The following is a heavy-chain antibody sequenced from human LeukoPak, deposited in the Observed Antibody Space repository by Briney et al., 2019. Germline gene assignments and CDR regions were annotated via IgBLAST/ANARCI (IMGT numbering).Heavy chain of an antibody. J-gene: IGHJ6*03. D-gene: IGHD2-2*01. CDR3: ARGVGGPRYCSSTSCFRYYYYMDV. CDR1: GGSFSGYY. Sequence: SETLSHTCAVYGGSFSGYYWSWIRQPPGKGLEWIGEINHSGSTNYNPSLKSRVTISVDTSKNQFSLKLSSVTAADTAVYYCARGVGGPRYCSSTSCFRYYYYMDVWGKGTTVTVSS. V-gene: IGHV4-34*01. CDR2: INHSGST.